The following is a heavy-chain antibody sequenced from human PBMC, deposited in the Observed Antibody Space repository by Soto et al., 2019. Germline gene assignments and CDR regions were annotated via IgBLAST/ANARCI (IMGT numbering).Heavy chain of an antibody. V-gene: IGHV5-51*01. J-gene: IGHJ6*02. D-gene: IGHD2-21*02. CDR2: VFPGDSDI. CDR3: ASLVTVMETQYNYAMDI. CDR1: GYRFSNYW. Sequence: GESLKISCEGSGYRFSNYWIGWVRQMPGKGLEWMGIVFPGDSDIRYGPSFQGQVTISADSSISTAFLQWSSLKASDTAMYSLASLVTVMETQYNYAMDIWGQGTTVTVSS.